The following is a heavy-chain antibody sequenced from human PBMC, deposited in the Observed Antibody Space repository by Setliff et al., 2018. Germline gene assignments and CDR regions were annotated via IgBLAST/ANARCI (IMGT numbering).Heavy chain of an antibody. CDR1: GYAFTSYY. J-gene: IGHJ4*02. CDR3: ARDASYNFWSGYRGAFDY. CDR2: INPSGGST. V-gene: IGHV1-46*01. D-gene: IGHD3-3*01. Sequence: ASVMVSCKASGYAFTSYYMHWVRQAPGQGLEWMGIINPSGGSTSYAQKFQGRVTMTRDTSTSTVYMELSSLRSEDTAVYYCARDASYNFWSGYRGAFDYWGQGTLVTVSS.